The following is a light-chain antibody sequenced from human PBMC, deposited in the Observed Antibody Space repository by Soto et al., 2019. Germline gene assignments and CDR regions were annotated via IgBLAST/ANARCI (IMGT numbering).Light chain of an antibody. CDR2: EVS. V-gene: IGLV2-8*01. CDR3: YSYAGSNNWGV. Sequence: QSALTQPPSASGSPGQSVAISCTGTSSDVGGYNYVSWYQQHPGKAPKLMIYEVSKRPSGVPNRFSGSKSGNTASLTVSGLQTEDEAVYYRYSYAGSNNWGVFGGGTKLTVL. CDR1: SSDVGGYNY. J-gene: IGLJ2*01.